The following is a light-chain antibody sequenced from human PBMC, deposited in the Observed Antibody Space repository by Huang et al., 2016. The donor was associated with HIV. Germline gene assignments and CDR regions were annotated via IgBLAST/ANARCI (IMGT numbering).Light chain of an antibody. CDR3: QQRNNWPPWT. CDR1: QSIGSY. CDR2: DAS. J-gene: IGKJ1*01. V-gene: IGKV3-11*01. Sequence: EIVLPQSPATLSLSPGEGATLSCRTSQSIGSYLAWYQQRPGQAPRLLIYDASVRATGIPARFSGRGSGTDFTLTSSSLEPEDFAVYYCQQRNNWPPWTFGQGTKVELK.